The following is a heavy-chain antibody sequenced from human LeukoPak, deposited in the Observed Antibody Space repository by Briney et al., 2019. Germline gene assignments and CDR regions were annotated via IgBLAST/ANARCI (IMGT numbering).Heavy chain of an antibody. J-gene: IGHJ2*01. Sequence: SETLSLTCTVSGGSISSYSWSWIRQPPGKGLEWIGYIYHSGSTYYNPSLKSRVTISVDRSKNQFSLKLSSVTAADTAVYYCARYGDYENWYFDLWGRGTLVTASS. CDR2: IYHSGST. CDR1: GGSISSYS. D-gene: IGHD4-17*01. V-gene: IGHV4-30-2*01. CDR3: ARYGDYENWYFDL.